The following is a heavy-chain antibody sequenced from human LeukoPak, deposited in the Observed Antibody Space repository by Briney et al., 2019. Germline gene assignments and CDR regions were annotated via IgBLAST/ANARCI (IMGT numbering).Heavy chain of an antibody. J-gene: IGHJ2*01. D-gene: IGHD4-17*01. V-gene: IGHV5-51*01. CDR1: GYSFTSYW. Sequence: GESLKISCKGSGYSFTSYWIGWVRQMPGKGLEWMGIIYPGDSDTRYSPSFQGQVTISADKSVSTAYLQWSSMKASDTAMYYCGRPIYGDYGYFDLWGRGTLVTVSS. CDR3: GRPIYGDYGYFDL. CDR2: IYPGDSDT.